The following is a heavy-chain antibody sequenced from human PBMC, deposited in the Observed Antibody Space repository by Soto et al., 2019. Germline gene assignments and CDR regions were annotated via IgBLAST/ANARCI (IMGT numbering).Heavy chain of an antibody. V-gene: IGHV3-21*01. CDR2: ISSSSSYI. D-gene: IGHD4-17*01. CDR3: ASTTTVTTHQRQWGVGY. Sequence: GGSLRLSCAASGFTFSSYSMNWVRQAPGKGLEWVSSISSSSSYIYYADSVKGRFTISRDNAKNSLYLQMNSLRAEDTAVYYCASTTTVTTHQRQWGVGYWGQGTLVTVSS. J-gene: IGHJ4*02. CDR1: GFTFSSYS.